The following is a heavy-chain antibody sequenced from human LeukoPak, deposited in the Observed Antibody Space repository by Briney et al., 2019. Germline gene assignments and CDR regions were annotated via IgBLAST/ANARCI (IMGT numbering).Heavy chain of an antibody. D-gene: IGHD4-17*01. J-gene: IGHJ4*02. CDR2: ISWNSGSI. CDR1: GFTFSSYS. CDR3: AKDTDGDYNGDFDY. V-gene: IGHV3-9*01. Sequence: GGSLRLSCAASGFTFSSYSMIWVRQAPGKGLEWVSGISWNSGSIGYADSVKGRFTISRDNAKNSLYLQMNSLRAEDTALYYCAKDTDGDYNGDFDYWGQGTLVTVSS.